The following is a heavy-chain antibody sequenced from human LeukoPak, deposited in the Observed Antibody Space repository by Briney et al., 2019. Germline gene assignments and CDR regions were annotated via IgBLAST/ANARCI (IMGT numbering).Heavy chain of an antibody. CDR1: GFTFSSSG. J-gene: IGHJ4*02. Sequence: PGGSLRLSCLGSGFTFSSSGMHWVRQAPGKGLEWVAFIRYDGSNKYYADSVKGRFTISRDNSKNTLYLQMNSLRAEDTAVYYCAKDVARMVRGAADHDYWGQGTLVTVSS. CDR3: AKDVARMVRGAADHDY. V-gene: IGHV3-30*02. D-gene: IGHD3-10*01. CDR2: IRYDGSNK.